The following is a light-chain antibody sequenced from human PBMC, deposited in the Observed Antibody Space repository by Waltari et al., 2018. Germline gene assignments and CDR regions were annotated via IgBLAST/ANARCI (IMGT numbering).Light chain of an antibody. V-gene: IGLV2-23*02. Sequence: QSALTQPASVSGSPGQSITISCTGTSSDVGSKNLVSLYQQHPGKAPKPIIFEVAKRPSGVSDRFSGSQSGDTASLTISGLQAEDEADYYCCSYTDTWVFGGGTKLTVL. CDR3: CSYTDTWV. J-gene: IGLJ3*02. CDR2: EVA. CDR1: SSDVGSKNL.